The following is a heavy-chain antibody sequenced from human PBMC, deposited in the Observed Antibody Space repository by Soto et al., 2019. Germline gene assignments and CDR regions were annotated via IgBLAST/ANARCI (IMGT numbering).Heavy chain of an antibody. CDR2: INHSGST. V-gene: IGHV4-34*01. Sequence: SETLSLTCAVYGGAFSGYYWSWIRQPPGKGLECIGEINHSGSTNYNPSLKSRVTISVDTSKNQFSLKLSSVTAADTAVYYCARGIGGAFDIWGQGTMVTVSS. CDR3: ARGIGGAFDI. D-gene: IGHD3-22*01. J-gene: IGHJ3*02. CDR1: GGAFSGYY.